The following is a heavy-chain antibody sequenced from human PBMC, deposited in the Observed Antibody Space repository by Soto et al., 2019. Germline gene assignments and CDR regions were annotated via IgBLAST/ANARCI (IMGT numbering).Heavy chain of an antibody. CDR2: ISAYNGNT. CDR3: ASRTAVAGSFDY. CDR1: GYTFTSYG. J-gene: IGHJ4*02. Sequence: QVQLVQSGAEVKKPGASVKVSCKASGYTFTSYGISWVRHAPGQGLGWMGRISAYNGNTNYAQQIQGRGTMTTDTSASTAYMELRSLGSDATAVYYCASRTAVAGSFDYRGQGTLVTVSS. D-gene: IGHD6-19*01. V-gene: IGHV1-18*01.